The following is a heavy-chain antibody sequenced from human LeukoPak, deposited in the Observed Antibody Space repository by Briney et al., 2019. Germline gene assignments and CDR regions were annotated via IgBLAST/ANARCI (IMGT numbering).Heavy chain of an antibody. CDR3: AQDRFCSSDSCSFGTTWFDP. Sequence: GGSLRLSCATSGFVFSDYGIHWVRQAQGKGREWVAFIRYDGSDPNYPDSVKGRFTISRDNSKNMVQLQMNSLRVEDTAVYYCAQDRFCSSDSCSFGTTWFDPWGQGTLVTVSS. CDR2: IRYDGSDP. D-gene: IGHD2-2*01. V-gene: IGHV3-30*02. J-gene: IGHJ5*02. CDR1: GFVFSDYG.